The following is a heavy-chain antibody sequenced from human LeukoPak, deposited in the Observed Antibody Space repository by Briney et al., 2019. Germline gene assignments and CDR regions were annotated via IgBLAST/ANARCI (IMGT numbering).Heavy chain of an antibody. Sequence: GGSLRLSCAASGFTFSSYGMHWVRQAPGKGLEWVAVISYDGSNKYYADSVKGRFTISRDNSKNTLYLQMNSLRAEDTAVYYCARDEDYDSSGFSFFDYWGQGTLVTVSS. CDR1: GFTFSSYG. CDR3: ARDEDYDSSGFSFFDY. D-gene: IGHD3-22*01. V-gene: IGHV3-30*03. J-gene: IGHJ4*02. CDR2: ISYDGSNK.